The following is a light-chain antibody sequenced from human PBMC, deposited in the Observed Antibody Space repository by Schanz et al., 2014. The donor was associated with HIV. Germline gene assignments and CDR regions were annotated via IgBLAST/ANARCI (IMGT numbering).Light chain of an antibody. CDR1: QRISDSN. CDR2: GVS. V-gene: IGKV3D-20*02. Sequence: EIVLTQSPGTLSLSPGERATLSCRASQRISDSNFAWYQQRPGQAPRLLIYGVSIRATGSPDRFSGSGSGTDFTLTISRLEPEDFAVYYCQQRSNWPPMYTFGQGTKLEIK. CDR3: QQRSNWPPMYT. J-gene: IGKJ2*01.